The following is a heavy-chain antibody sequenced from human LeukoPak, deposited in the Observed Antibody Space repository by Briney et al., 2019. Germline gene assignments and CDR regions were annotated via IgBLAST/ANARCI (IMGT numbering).Heavy chain of an antibody. D-gene: IGHD1-1*01. V-gene: IGHV4-34*01. Sequence: SETLSLTCAVYGGSFSGYYWSWIRQPPGKGLEWIGEINHSGSTNYNPSLKSRVTISVDTSKNQFSLKLSSVTAAETAVYYCARGPTPPYNWNAWGQGTLVTVSS. CDR3: ARGPTPPYNWNA. J-gene: IGHJ5*02. CDR2: INHSGST. CDR1: GGSFSGYY.